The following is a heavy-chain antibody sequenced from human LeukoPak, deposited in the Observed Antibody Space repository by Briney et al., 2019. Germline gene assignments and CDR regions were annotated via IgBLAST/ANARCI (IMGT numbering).Heavy chain of an antibody. V-gene: IGHV1-46*03. D-gene: IGHD3-10*01. Sequence: ASVKVSCKASGYTFTSYYMHWVRQAPGQGLEWMGIINPSGGSTSYAQKFQGRVTMTRDTSTSTVYMELSSLRSEDTAVYYCARVGYYYGSGSRRDAFDIWGQGTMVTVS. CDR2: INPSGGST. J-gene: IGHJ3*02. CDR3: ARVGYYYGSGSRRDAFDI. CDR1: GYTFTSYY.